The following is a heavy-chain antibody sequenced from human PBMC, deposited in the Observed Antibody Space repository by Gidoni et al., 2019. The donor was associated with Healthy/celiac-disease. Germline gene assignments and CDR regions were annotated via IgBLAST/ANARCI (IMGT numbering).Heavy chain of an antibody. CDR3: ARGREQQLYYYYYGMDV. V-gene: IGHV1-2*06. CDR1: GYTFTAYY. Sequence: QVQLVQSGAEAKKPGASVKVSCRASGYTFTAYYIHWVRQAPGQGLGWMGRSNPNSSGTKYAQKFQGRVTMTRDTSISTVYMELSRLRSDDTAVYYCARGREQQLYYYYYGMDVWGQGTTVTVS. J-gene: IGHJ6*02. D-gene: IGHD6-13*01. CDR2: SNPNSSGT.